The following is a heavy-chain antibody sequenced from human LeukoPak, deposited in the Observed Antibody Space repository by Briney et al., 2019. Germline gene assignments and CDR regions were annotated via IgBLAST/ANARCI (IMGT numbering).Heavy chain of an antibody. CDR3: ARDHRGVFDY. D-gene: IGHD3-10*01. CDR2: ISSSSSYI. V-gene: IGHV3-21*01. CDR1: GFTFSTYS. J-gene: IGHJ4*02. Sequence: GGSLRLSCAASGFTFSTYSMNWVRQAPGKGLEWVSSISSSSSYIYYADSVKGRFTISRDNAKNSVFLQMNSLRAEDTAIYYCARDHRGVFDYWGQGTLVTVAS.